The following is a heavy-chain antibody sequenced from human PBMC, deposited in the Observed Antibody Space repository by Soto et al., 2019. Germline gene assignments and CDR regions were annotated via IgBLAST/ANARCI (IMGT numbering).Heavy chain of an antibody. CDR3: ASGYCTNGVCFYFDY. D-gene: IGHD2-8*01. CDR1: GFTFSSYG. Sequence: GGSLRLSCAASGFTFSSYGMHWVRQAPGKGLEWVAVIWYDGSNKYYADSVKGRFTISRDNSKNTLYLQMNSLRAEDTAVYYCASGYCTNGVCFYFDYWGQGTLVTVSS. V-gene: IGHV3-33*01. J-gene: IGHJ4*02. CDR2: IWYDGSNK.